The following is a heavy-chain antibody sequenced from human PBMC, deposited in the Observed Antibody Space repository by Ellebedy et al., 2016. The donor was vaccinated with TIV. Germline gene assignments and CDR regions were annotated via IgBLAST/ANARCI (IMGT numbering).Heavy chain of an antibody. CDR3: ARDRASGAGYGMDV. CDR2: MYYSGSS. CDR1: GGSIRNYY. D-gene: IGHD1-26*01. Sequence: MPSETLSLTCTVSGGSIRNYYCTWIRQPPGKGLEWIGHMYYSGSSNYNPSLKSRVTMSIDTSKNQFSLKMSSVTAADTAIYYCARDRASGAGYGMDVWGQGTTVTVSS. J-gene: IGHJ6*02. V-gene: IGHV4-59*01.